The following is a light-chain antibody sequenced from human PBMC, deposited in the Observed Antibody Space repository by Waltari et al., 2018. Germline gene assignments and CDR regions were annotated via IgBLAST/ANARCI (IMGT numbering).Light chain of an antibody. J-gene: IGKJ1*01. Sequence: DIQMTQSPSTVSASVADRVTITCRASQSISSWLAWYQQKPGKAPKLLIYDASSLESGVPSRFSGSGSGTEFTLTISSLQPDDFAAYYCQQYNTYPWTFGQGTKVEIK. CDR3: QQYNTYPWT. V-gene: IGKV1-5*01. CDR2: DAS. CDR1: QSISSW.